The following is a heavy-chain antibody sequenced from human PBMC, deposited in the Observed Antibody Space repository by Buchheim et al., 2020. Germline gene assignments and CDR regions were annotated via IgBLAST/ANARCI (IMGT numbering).Heavy chain of an antibody. CDR1: GGSISSYY. J-gene: IGHJ5*02. D-gene: IGHD3-22*01. CDR2: IYYSGST. Sequence: QVQLQESGPGLVKPSGTLSLTCAVSGGSISSYYWSWIRQPPGKGLEWIGYIYYSGSTNYNPSLKSRVTISVDTSKNQFSLKLSSVTAADTAVYYCARDKHYDSSGPGVWFDPWGQGTL. CDR3: ARDKHYDSSGPGVWFDP. V-gene: IGHV4-59*01.